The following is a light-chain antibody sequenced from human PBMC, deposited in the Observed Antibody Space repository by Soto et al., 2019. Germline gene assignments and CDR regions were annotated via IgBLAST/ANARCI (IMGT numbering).Light chain of an antibody. CDR3: HQYTSYSEA. J-gene: IGKJ1*01. CDR1: QSISTY. V-gene: IGKV1-5*03. CDR2: KAF. Sequence: DIQMTQSPSTLSASGGDRVAITCRASQSISTYLAWYQQKPEKAPKLVIYKAFTVKSVGNSRFRGTGYGKELTLNISRLQPDDFATYSCHQYTSYSEAFGQGTKV.